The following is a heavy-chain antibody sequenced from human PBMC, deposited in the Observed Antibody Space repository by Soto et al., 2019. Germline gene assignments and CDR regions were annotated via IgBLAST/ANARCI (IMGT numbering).Heavy chain of an antibody. CDR3: AVGFYDILTGYYWRDYYYYMDV. CDR2: MNPNSGNT. CDR1: GYTFTSYD. J-gene: IGHJ6*03. V-gene: IGHV1-8*01. Sequence: ASVKVSCKASGYTFTSYDINWVRQATGQGLEWMGWMNPNSGNTGYAQKFQGRVTMTRNTSISTAYMELSSLRSEDTAVYYCAVGFYDILTGYYWRDYYYYMDVWAKGTTVTVSS. D-gene: IGHD3-9*01.